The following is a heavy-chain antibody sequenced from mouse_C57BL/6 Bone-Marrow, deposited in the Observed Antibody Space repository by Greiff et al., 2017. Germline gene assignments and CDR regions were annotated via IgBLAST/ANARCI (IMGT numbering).Heavy chain of an antibody. CDR3: ALHYYGSSPWFAY. CDR2: IYPRDGST. CDR1: GYTFTDHT. V-gene: IGHV1-78*01. D-gene: IGHD1-1*01. J-gene: IGHJ3*01. Sequence: QVQLQQSDAELVKPGASVKISCKASGYTFTDHTIHWMKQRPEQGLEWIGYIYPRDGSTKYNEKFKGKATLTADKSSSTAYMQLNSLTSEDSAVYFCALHYYGSSPWFAYWGQGTLVTVSA.